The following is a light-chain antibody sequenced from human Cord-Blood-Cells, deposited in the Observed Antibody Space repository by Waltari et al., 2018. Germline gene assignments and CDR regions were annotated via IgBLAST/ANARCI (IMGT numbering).Light chain of an antibody. CDR3: ETWDSNIWV. CDR2: LQGSGSY. J-gene: IGLJ3*02. V-gene: IGLV4-60*03. Sequence: QPVLTQSSSASASLGSSLKLTSTLTSGHSSYIIAWHQQQPGKAPRYLMKLQGSGSYNTGSGVPDRFSGSSSGADCYLTISNLQSEDEADYYCETWDSNIWVFGGGTKLTVL. CDR1: SGHSSYI.